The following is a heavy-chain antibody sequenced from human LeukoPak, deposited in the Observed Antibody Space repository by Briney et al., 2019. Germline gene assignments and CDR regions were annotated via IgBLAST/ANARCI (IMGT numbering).Heavy chain of an antibody. Sequence: GRSLSLSCAASGFTFSSYAIHWVRQAPGKGLEWVAAISYDGSNKYYADSVKGRFTISRDNSINTLYLQMNSLRAEDTAVYFCARDGGYGGNPNDAFDMWGQGTMVTVSS. J-gene: IGHJ3*02. CDR1: GFTFSSYA. D-gene: IGHD4-23*01. V-gene: IGHV3-30*04. CDR2: ISYDGSNK. CDR3: ARDGGYGGNPNDAFDM.